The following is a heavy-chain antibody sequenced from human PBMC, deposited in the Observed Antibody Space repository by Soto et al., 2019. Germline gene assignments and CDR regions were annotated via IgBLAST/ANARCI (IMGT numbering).Heavy chain of an antibody. CDR3: AKDTVLMVRGVWWNWFDP. D-gene: IGHD3-10*01. Sequence: GGSLRLSCAASGFTFSSYGMHWVRQAPGKGLEWVAVISYDGSNKYYADSVKGRFTISRDNSKNTLYLQMNSLRAEDTAVYYCAKDTVLMVRGVWWNWFDPWGQGTLVTVSS. J-gene: IGHJ5*02. CDR1: GFTFSSYG. CDR2: ISYDGSNK. V-gene: IGHV3-30*18.